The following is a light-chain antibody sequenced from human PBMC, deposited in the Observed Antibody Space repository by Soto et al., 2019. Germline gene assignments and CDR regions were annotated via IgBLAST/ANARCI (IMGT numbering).Light chain of an antibody. CDR2: GAY. J-gene: IGKJ5*01. V-gene: IGKV3-20*01. CDR1: QRVRSAF. CDR3: QQYGGLPIT. Sequence: KTATHSCRPSQRVRSAFLAWYQQKPGQAPRLLIYGAYSRATGSPDTFSGSGSGTDFTLTISRLEPEDFAVYDCQQYGGLPITFGQGTRLEIK.